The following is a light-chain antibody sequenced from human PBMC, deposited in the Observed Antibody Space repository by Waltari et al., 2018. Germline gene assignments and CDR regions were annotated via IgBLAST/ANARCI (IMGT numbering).Light chain of an antibody. Sequence: DIVMTQSPLFLPVTPGEPASIPCRSSQSLLHRSGSQSLAWFLQTPGQSPQLLISMGSHRASGVPDRFSGSGSGTDFTLQISRVEADDVGVYYCMQSLQPPLTFGGGTKMEIK. CDR2: MGS. V-gene: IGKV2-28*01. CDR1: QSLLHRSGSQS. CDR3: MQSLQPPLT. J-gene: IGKJ4*01.